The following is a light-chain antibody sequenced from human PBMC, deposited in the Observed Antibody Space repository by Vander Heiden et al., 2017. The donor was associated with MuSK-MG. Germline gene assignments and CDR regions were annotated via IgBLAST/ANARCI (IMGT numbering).Light chain of an antibody. CDR1: TGAVTNGHY. Sequence: QAVVTQEPSLTVSPGGTVTLTCGPSTGAVTNGHYPYWFQQKPGQGPRTLIYDTRKKHSWTPARFSGSLLGGKAALTLSGAQPEDEAEYYCLISSSGVRVFGGGTKLTVL. CDR2: DTR. J-gene: IGLJ3*02. CDR3: LISSSGVRV. V-gene: IGLV7-46*01.